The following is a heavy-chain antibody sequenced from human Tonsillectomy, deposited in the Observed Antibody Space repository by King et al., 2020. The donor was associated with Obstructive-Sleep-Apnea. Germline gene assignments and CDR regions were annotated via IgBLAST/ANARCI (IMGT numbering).Heavy chain of an antibody. Sequence: VQLVESGGGVVQPGRSLRLSCVASGFTFSGYAMDWVRQAPGKGLEWVAVISYDGNTKYYADSVKGRFTISRDNSKKTLYLQMNSLRADDTAVYFCAKDPGRLSIAPAVDYYYSMDVWGHGTTVSVSS. CDR1: GFTFSGYA. V-gene: IGHV3-30*04. D-gene: IGHD6-13*01. CDR3: AKDPGRLSIAPAVDYYYSMDV. J-gene: IGHJ6*02. CDR2: ISYDGNTK.